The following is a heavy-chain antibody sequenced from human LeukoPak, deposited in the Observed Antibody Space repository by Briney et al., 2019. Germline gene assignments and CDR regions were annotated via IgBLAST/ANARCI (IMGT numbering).Heavy chain of an antibody. CDR3: ARGYGNYANWFDP. CDR2: IKQDGSEK. V-gene: IGHV3-7*01. D-gene: IGHD4-11*01. Sequence: GGSLRLSCAASGFIFSSYWMIWVRQAPGKGPEWVANIKQDGSEKYCVDSVKGRFTISRDNAKNSLYLQMNSLRAEDTAVYYCARGYGNYANWFDPWGQGTLVTVSS. J-gene: IGHJ5*02. CDR1: GFIFSSYW.